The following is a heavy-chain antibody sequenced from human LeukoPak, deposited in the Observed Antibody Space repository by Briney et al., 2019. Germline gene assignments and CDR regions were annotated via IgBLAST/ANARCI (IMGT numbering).Heavy chain of an antibody. J-gene: IGHJ4*02. D-gene: IGHD2-2*02. CDR1: GYSFTNYW. CDR2: IYPGDSDT. Sequence: GESLKISCKGSGYSFTNYWIGWVRQMAGKGLEWMGIIYPGDSDTRYSPSFQGQVTISADKSISTAYLQWSSMKASDTAMYYCARVPYCSSTSCYTEFDYWGQGTLVTVSS. V-gene: IGHV5-51*01. CDR3: ARVPYCSSTSCYTEFDY.